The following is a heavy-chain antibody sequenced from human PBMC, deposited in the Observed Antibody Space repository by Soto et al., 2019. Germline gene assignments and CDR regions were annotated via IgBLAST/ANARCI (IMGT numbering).Heavy chain of an antibody. CDR2: FDPEGGET. D-gene: IGHD1-7*01. CDR3: ASAHTYNWNYGREY. J-gene: IGHJ4*02. Sequence: ASVKVSCKVSGYTLTELSMHWVRQAPGKGLEWMGGFDPEGGETIYAQKFQGRVTMTEDTSTDTAYMELSSLRSEDTAVYYCASAHTYNWNYGREYWGQGTLVTVSS. CDR1: GYTLTELS. V-gene: IGHV1-24*01.